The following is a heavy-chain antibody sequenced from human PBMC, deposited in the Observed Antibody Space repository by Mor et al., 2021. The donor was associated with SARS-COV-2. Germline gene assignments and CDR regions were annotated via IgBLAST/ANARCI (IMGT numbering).Heavy chain of an antibody. J-gene: IGHJ4*02. Sequence: APGKGLEWVAVISHDGSKKYYADSVKGRFTISRDDSKNTVHLEMSSLRGADTAVYYCVTEPGPALPFDHWGQGILVTVSS. CDR3: VTEPGPALPFDH. CDR2: ISHDGSKK. D-gene: IGHD2-2*01. V-gene: IGHV3-30-3*01.